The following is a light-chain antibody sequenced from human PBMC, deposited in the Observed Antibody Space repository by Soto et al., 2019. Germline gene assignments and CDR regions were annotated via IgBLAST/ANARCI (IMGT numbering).Light chain of an antibody. CDR3: AAWDDSLNGYV. CDR1: SANIGSNT. V-gene: IGLV1-44*01. Sequence: PVLNQPASASGTPGQRVTISYSGSSANIGSNTVNWYQQLPGTAPKLLIYSNNQRPSGVPDRFSGSKSGTSASLAISGLQSEDEADFYCAAWDDSLNGYVFGTGTRSPS. CDR2: SNN. J-gene: IGLJ1*01.